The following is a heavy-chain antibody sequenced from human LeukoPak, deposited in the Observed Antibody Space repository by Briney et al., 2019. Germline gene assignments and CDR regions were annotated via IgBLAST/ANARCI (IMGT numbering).Heavy chain of an antibody. CDR3: TRGHWGLQS. J-gene: IGHJ5*02. D-gene: IGHD7-27*01. V-gene: IGHV4-59*02. CDR2: IHHSGNS. Sequence: PSETLCLSCTVSGASVTGYYRSWIRQSPGKGLEWISYIHHSGNSDYNPSLRSRVTTSLDTSKNQFSLNLISVTAADTAVYYCTRGHWGLQSWSQGTLVTVSS. CDR1: GASVTGYY.